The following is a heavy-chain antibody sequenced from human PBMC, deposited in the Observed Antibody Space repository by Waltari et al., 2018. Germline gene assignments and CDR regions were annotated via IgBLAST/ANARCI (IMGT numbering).Heavy chain of an antibody. V-gene: IGHV3-48*03. CDR2: IGSSDTTT. CDR1: GFTCVVHE. CDR3: ARGGLNNYYNSFDN. J-gene: IGHJ4*02. D-gene: IGHD3-10*01. Sequence: EAQLVESGGGWVQSGGSRRLSGVAGGFTCVVHEMNWVRQAPGRGLEWLSSIGSSDTTTSYADSVKGRFTISRDNAKNSVFLQMDSLRAADTAVYFCARGGLNNYYNSFDNWGEGTLVTVSS.